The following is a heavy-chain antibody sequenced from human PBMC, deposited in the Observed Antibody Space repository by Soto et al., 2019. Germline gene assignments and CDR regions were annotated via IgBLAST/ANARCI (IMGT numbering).Heavy chain of an antibody. CDR1: GYTFTSYG. D-gene: IGHD4-17*01. J-gene: IGHJ4*02. Sequence: ASVKVSCKASGYTFTSYGISWVRQAPGQGLEWMGWISAYNGNTNYAQKLQGRVTMTTDTSTSTAYMELRSLRSDDTAVYYCARDQGRQYGDSYGAFWGQGTLVTVSS. CDR3: ARDQGRQYGDSYGAF. V-gene: IGHV1-18*01. CDR2: ISAYNGNT.